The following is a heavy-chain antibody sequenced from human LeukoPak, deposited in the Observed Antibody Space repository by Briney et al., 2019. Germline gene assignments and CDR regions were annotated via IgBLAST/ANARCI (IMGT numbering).Heavy chain of an antibody. CDR2: IYYSGST. CDR1: GGSISSSSYY. Sequence: SETLSLTCTVSGGSISSSSYYWGWIRQPPGKGLEWIGSIYYSGSTYYNPSLKSRVTISVDTSKNQFSLKLSSVTAADTAVYYCARDAECNGGGSCYSGLNWFDPWGQGTLVTVSS. V-gene: IGHV4-39*07. D-gene: IGHD2-15*01. J-gene: IGHJ5*02. CDR3: ARDAECNGGGSCYSGLNWFDP.